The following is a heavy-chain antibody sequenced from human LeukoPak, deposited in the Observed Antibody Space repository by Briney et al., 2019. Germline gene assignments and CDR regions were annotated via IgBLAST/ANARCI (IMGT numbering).Heavy chain of an antibody. CDR2: IKKDGSES. V-gene: IGHV3-7*03. J-gene: IGHJ4*02. D-gene: IGHD5-12*01. CDR3: ARGRYSGTTYYFDY. CDR1: GFTFGDYA. Sequence: GGSLRLSCTASGFTFGDYAMSWARQVPGKGLEWVANIKKDGSESYYVDPVKGRFTISRDNAKNSLYLQMNSLRAEDTAMYYCARGRYSGTTYYFDYWGQGTLVTVSS.